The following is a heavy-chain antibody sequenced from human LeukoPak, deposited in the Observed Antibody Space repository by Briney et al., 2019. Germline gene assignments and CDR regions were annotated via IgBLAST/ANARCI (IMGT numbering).Heavy chain of an antibody. Sequence: GASVKVSCKVSGYTLTELSMHWVRQAPGKGLEWMGGFDPEDGETIYAQKFQGRVTMTEDTSTDTAYMELSSLRSEDTAVYYCATALNLYYYDSSGYYRSWGRGTLVTVSS. CDR1: GYTLTELS. CDR3: ATALNLYYYDSSGYYRS. D-gene: IGHD3-22*01. V-gene: IGHV1-24*01. J-gene: IGHJ4*02. CDR2: FDPEDGET.